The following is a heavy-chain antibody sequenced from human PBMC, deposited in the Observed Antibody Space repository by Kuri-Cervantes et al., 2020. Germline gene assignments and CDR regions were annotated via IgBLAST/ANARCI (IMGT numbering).Heavy chain of an antibody. Sequence: GSLRLSCTVSGGSVSSDNYYWSWIRQSPGKGLEWIGYIFYSGSTYYNPSLKSRVTMSVDTSKNQFSLKLSSVTAADTAVYYCARDPETTTVVRTSALYFDLWGRGTLVTVSS. CDR1: GGSVSSDNYY. J-gene: IGHJ2*01. V-gene: IGHV4-61*01. CDR3: ARDPETTTVVRTSALYFDL. D-gene: IGHD4-23*01. CDR2: IFYSGST.